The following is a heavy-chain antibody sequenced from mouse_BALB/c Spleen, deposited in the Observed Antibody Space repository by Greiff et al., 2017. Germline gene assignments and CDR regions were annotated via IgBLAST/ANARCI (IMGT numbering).Heavy chain of an antibody. CDR3: ARKGVTTATGFAY. J-gene: IGHJ3*01. CDR1: GYTFTDYW. Sequence: QVQLQQPGAELVMPGASVKMSCKASGYTFTDYWMHWVKQRPGQGLEWIGAIDTSDSYTSYNQKFKGKATLTVDESSSTAYMQLSSLTSEDSAVYYCARKGVTTATGFAYWGQGTLVTVSA. D-gene: IGHD1-2*01. CDR2: IDTSDSYT. V-gene: IGHV1-69*01.